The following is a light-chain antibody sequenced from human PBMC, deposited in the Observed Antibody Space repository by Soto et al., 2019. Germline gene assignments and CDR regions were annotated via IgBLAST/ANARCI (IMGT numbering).Light chain of an antibody. CDR3: SSYTISSTLV. CDR1: SSDVGGYNY. V-gene: IGLV2-14*01. CDR2: DVS. J-gene: IGLJ2*01. Sequence: QSALTQPASVSGSPGQSITISCTGTSSDVGGYNYVSWYQQYPGKAPKLMICDVSNRPSGVSNRFSGSKSGNTASLTISGLQAEDEADYYCSSYTISSTLVFGGGTKVTVL.